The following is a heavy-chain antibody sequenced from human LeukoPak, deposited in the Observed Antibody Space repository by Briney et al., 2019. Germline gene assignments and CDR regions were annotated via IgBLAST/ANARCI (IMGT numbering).Heavy chain of an antibody. V-gene: IGHV4-31*03. J-gene: IGHJ5*02. D-gene: IGHD3-9*01. Sequence: SETLSLTCTVSGGSISSGGYYWSWIRQHPGKGLEWIGYIYYSGSTYYNPSLKSRVTISVDTSKNQFSLKLSSVTAADTAVYYCERGYDILAETGWFDPWGQGTLVTVSS. CDR1: GGSISSGGYY. CDR2: IYYSGST. CDR3: ERGYDILAETGWFDP.